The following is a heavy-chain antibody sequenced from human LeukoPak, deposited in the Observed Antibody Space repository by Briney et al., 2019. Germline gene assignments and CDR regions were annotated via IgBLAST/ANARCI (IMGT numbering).Heavy chain of an antibody. J-gene: IGHJ4*01. CDR3: ARGGSRMTTFYIIDY. CDR1: GYTLTSYA. CDR2: INTGNGNT. D-gene: IGHD4-11*01. Sequence: ASVKVSCKASGYTLTSYAIHWVRQAPGQRPEWMGWINTGNGNTKYSQKFQGRVTITRDTSANTAYMELSSLRFEDTAVYYCARGGSRMTTFYIIDYWGHGTLVTVSS. V-gene: IGHV1-3*04.